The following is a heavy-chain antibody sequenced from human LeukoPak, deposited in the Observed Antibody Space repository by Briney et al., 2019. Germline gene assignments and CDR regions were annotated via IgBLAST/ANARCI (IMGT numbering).Heavy chain of an antibody. Sequence: PGGSLRLSCAASGFTFSRYWMHWVRQAPGKGLEWVSRVNTDGSTTNYADSVQGRFTISRDNAKNTLYLQMNSLRAEDMAVYYCARDRYYDDSGYYYYGMDVWGQGTTVTVSS. D-gene: IGHD3-22*01. CDR1: GFTFSRYW. V-gene: IGHV3-74*01. CDR2: VNTDGSTT. J-gene: IGHJ6*02. CDR3: ARDRYYDDSGYYYYGMDV.